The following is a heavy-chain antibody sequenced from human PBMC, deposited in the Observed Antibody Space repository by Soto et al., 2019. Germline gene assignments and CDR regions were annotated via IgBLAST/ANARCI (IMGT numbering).Heavy chain of an antibody. Sequence: EVQLLDSGGGLVQPGGSLRLSCAASGFTFSGYALTWVRQAPGKGLEWVSAISGGGDATFYADSVKGRFTISRDNSKNTLYLQINTLRAEDTAVYSCARKVSGSTGRPDLCYFDLWGRGTLVTVSS. CDR1: GFTFSGYA. CDR3: ARKVSGSTGRPDLCYFDL. V-gene: IGHV3-23*01. J-gene: IGHJ2*01. D-gene: IGHD3-10*01. CDR2: ISGGGDAT.